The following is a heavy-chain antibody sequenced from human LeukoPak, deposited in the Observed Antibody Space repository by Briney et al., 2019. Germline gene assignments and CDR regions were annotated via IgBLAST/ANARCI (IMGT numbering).Heavy chain of an antibody. CDR2: FFYSGST. CDR3: ARLVWFGEFTFDY. D-gene: IGHD3-10*01. Sequence: SETLSLTCTVSGGSISSDSYYWGWIRQPPGKGLEWIGSFFYSGSTYYNPSLKSRVTISVDTSKNQFSLKLSSVTAADTAVYYCARLVWFGEFTFDYWGQGTLVTVSS. V-gene: IGHV4-39*07. CDR1: GGSISSDSYY. J-gene: IGHJ4*02.